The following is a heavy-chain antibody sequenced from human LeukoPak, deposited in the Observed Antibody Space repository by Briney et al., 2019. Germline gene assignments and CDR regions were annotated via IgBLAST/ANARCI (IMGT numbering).Heavy chain of an antibody. D-gene: IGHD2-2*01. CDR1: GFTFDDYA. J-gene: IGHJ4*02. CDR3: AKYGFRDMVVVPAATLFDY. V-gene: IGHV3-9*01. Sequence: HPGRSLRLSCAASGFTFDDYAMHWVRQAPGKGLEWVSGISWYSGSIDYAVSVKGRFTISRDNAKNSLYLQMNSLSAEDTAVYYCAKYGFRDMVVVPAATLFDYWGQGTLVTVSS. CDR2: ISWYSGSI.